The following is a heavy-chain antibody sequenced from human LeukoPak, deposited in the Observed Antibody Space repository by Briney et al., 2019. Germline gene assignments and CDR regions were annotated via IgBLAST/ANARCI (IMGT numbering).Heavy chain of an antibody. CDR3: ARLLRPGGRRGDAFDL. Sequence: PSETLSLTCDVSGGSISYHHWTWIRQPPGRGLEWIGYFFASGDSNYNPSLKNRVSISIDMSNSQFSLTMTSVTAADTAMYFCARLLRPGGRRGDAFDLWGQGTMVTVSS. J-gene: IGHJ3*01. CDR1: GGSISYHH. CDR2: FFASGDS. V-gene: IGHV4-59*08. D-gene: IGHD3-10*01.